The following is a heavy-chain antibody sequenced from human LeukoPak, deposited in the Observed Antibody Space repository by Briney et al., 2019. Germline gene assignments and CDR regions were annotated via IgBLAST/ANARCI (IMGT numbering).Heavy chain of an antibody. V-gene: IGHV3-21*01. CDR2: ISSGSSYI. J-gene: IGHJ6*04. CDR1: GFTFSSYT. CDR3: AELGITMIGGV. D-gene: IGHD3-10*02. Sequence: PGGSLRLSCAASGFTFSSYTMNWVRQAPGKGLEWVSIISSGSSYIHYADSVKGQFTISRDNAKNSLYLQMNSLRAEDTAVYYCAELGITMIGGVWGKGTTVTISS.